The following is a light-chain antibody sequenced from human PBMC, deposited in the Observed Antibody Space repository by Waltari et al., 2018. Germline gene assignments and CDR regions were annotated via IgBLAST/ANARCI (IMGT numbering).Light chain of an antibody. CDR3: QQRRNWPLT. J-gene: IGKJ4*01. CDR1: QSVDMY. V-gene: IGKV3-11*01. CDR2: DTS. Sequence: EIVLTQSPATLSLSPGDRATLSCRASQSVDMYLPWYQQRPGQAPRLLIYDTSNRATDIPARFSGSGSGTDFSLTISSLEPEDFAVYYCQQRRNWPLTFGGGTKVEIK.